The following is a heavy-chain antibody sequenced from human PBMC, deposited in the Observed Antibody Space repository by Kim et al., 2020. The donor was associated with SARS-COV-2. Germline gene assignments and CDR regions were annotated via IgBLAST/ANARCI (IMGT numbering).Heavy chain of an antibody. D-gene: IGHD1-20*01. CDR1: GFTFRNNA. CDR3: AKRYSSAIKFFDI. J-gene: IGHJ3*02. V-gene: IGHV3-23*01. Sequence: GGSLRLSCATSGFTFRNNAMNWVRQAPGKGLEWVSSISEGGDYTSYADSVSGRLTISKDNSKNTLYLQMNSLRAEDTAIYYCAKRYSSAIKFFDIWGQGTMVTVSS. CDR2: ISEGGDYT.